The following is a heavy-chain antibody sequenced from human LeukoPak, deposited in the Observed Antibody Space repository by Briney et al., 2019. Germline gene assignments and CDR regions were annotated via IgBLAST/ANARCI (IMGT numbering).Heavy chain of an antibody. CDR1: GGSISSSGYY. CDR3: ARYKTEVVTEKQHFDY. CDR2: ISYSGTT. J-gene: IGHJ4*02. V-gene: IGHV4-39*07. D-gene: IGHD3-22*01. Sequence: SETLSLTCTVSGGSISSSGYYWGWIRQPPGKRLEWIGCISYSGTTYYNPSLKSRVTISVDTSKNQFSLKLSSVTAADTAVYYCARYKTEVVTEKQHFDYWGQGTLVTVSS.